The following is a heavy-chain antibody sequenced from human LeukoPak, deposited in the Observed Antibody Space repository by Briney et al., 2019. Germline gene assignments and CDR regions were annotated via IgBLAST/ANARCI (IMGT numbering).Heavy chain of an antibody. CDR1: GFPFSLYA. Sequence: RGSLRLSCAASGFPFSLYAMNWVRQAPGKGLEWVSYINDDSTDIHYADSAKGRFSISRDSARNTLYLQLSSLRAEDTAVYYCARDTFQPGLIDSWGQGTLVAVSS. CDR2: INDDSTDI. CDR3: ARDTFQPGLIDS. V-gene: IGHV3-21*05. D-gene: IGHD2-2*01. J-gene: IGHJ4*02.